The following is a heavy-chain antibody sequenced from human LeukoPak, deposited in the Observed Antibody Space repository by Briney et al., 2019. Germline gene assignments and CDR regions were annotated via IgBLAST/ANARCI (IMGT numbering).Heavy chain of an antibody. V-gene: IGHV4-59*01. CDR2: IYYSGST. Sequence: SETLSLTCTVSGDSISSYYWNWIRQPPGKGLEWIGYIYYSGSTNYNPSLKSRVTISVDTSKNQFSLKLSSVTAADTAVYYCARETSQKGAHYMDVWGKGTTVTISS. D-gene: IGHD3-16*01. CDR1: GDSISSYY. CDR3: ARETSQKGAHYMDV. J-gene: IGHJ6*03.